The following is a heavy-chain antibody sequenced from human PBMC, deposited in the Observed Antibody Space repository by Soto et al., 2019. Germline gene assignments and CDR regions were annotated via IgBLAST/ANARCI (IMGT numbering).Heavy chain of an antibody. CDR1: GDSISSSNW. Sequence: SETLSLTCAVSGDSISSSNWWSWVRQAPGKGLEWIGEIYHSGATTYNPSLKSRATISVDPSNNHFSLKLSSVTAADTAVYYCARELLSLNYFDYWGQGTLVTVSS. CDR2: IYHSGAT. V-gene: IGHV4-4*02. D-gene: IGHD2-15*01. CDR3: ARELLSLNYFDY. J-gene: IGHJ4*02.